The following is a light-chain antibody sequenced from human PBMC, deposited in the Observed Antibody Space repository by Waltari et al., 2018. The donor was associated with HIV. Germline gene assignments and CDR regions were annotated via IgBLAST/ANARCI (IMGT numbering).Light chain of an antibody. Sequence: QLVLTQSPSASASLGASVKLTCTLSSGHSTYAIAWHQQQPAKGPRYLMRVNSDGSQDKGRVIPYRFSASTSGSERYLTISRLQSEDEADYYCQTWATGIRVFGGGTKLTVL. J-gene: IGLJ2*01. CDR1: SGHSTYA. CDR2: VNSDGSQ. CDR3: QTWATGIRV. V-gene: IGLV4-69*01.